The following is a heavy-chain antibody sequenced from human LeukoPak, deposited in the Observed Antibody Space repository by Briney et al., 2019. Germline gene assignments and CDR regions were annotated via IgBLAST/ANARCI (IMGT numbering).Heavy chain of an antibody. Sequence: GGSLRLSCAASGFTFSSYDMHWVRQATGKGLEWVSAIGTAGDTYYPGSVKGRFTISRENAKNSLYLQMNSLRAGDTAVYYCARAQGATVTSDAFDIWGQGTMVTVSS. V-gene: IGHV3-13*01. CDR1: GFTFSSYD. CDR3: ARAQGATVTSDAFDI. CDR2: IGTAGDT. D-gene: IGHD4-17*01. J-gene: IGHJ3*02.